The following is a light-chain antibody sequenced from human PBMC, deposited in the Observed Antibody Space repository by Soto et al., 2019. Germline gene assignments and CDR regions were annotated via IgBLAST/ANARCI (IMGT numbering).Light chain of an antibody. Sequence: QSVLTQPASVSGSPGQSITISCTGTSSDVGSYNLVSWYQQHPRKAPKLMIYEVSKRPSGVSNRLTGSKSGNTASLTISGVQAEDEADYYCCSYAGSSTVVFGGGTKLTVL. V-gene: IGLV2-23*02. CDR1: SSDVGSYNL. CDR3: CSYAGSSTVV. J-gene: IGLJ3*02. CDR2: EVS.